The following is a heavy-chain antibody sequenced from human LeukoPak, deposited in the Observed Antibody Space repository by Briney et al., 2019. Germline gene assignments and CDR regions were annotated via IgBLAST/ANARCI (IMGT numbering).Heavy chain of an antibody. V-gene: IGHV3-7*01. CDR2: IKQDGSEQ. J-gene: IGHJ4*02. CDR3: ARDYGDY. CDR1: GFTFSNYW. Sequence: PGGSLRLSCAASGFTFSNYWMSWVRQAPGKGLEWVANIKQDGSEQYYVDSVKGRFTISRDIAENSLYLQMNNLRVEDTALYYCARDYGDYWGQGTLVTVSS. D-gene: IGHD4-17*01.